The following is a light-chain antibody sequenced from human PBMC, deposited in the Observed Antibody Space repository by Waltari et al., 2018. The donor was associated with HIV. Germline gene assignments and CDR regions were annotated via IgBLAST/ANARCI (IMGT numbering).Light chain of an antibody. J-gene: IGKJ5*01. CDR3: QQSYSSPISDYNSPIT. Sequence: DIQMTQSPSSLSASIGDRVTITCRASQSISTYLNWYQQRPGKAPRLLIYAASSLQSGVPSRFSCSGSWTFFTLTIISLQAEDFATYYCQQSYSSPISDYNSPITFGQGTRLEIK. CDR2: AAS. CDR1: QSISTY. V-gene: IGKV1-39*01.